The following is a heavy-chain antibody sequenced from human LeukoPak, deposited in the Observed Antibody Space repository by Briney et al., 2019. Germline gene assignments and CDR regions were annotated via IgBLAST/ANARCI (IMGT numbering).Heavy chain of an antibody. CDR1: GYTFTIYG. CDR3: ARTIKVVVPAANYYYYGMDV. CDR2: ISAYNGNT. Sequence: ASVKVSCTASGYTFTIYGISWVRPAPGQGLEWMGWISAYNGNTNYAQKLQGRVTMTTDTSTSTAYMELRSLRSDDTAVYYCARTIKVVVPAANYYYYGMDVWGQGTTVTVSS. V-gene: IGHV1-18*01. J-gene: IGHJ6*02. D-gene: IGHD2-2*01.